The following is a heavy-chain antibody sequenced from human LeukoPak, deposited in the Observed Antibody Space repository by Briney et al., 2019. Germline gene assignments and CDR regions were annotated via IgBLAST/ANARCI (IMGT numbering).Heavy chain of an antibody. CDR3: AVLVGAIHDAFDI. CDR1: GGSISSSSYY. V-gene: IGHV4-39*01. D-gene: IGHD1-26*01. CDR2: IYYSGST. J-gene: IGHJ3*02. Sequence: SETLSLTCAVSGGSISSSSYYWGWIRQPPGKGLEWIGSIYYSGSTYYNPSLKSRVTISVDTSKNQFSLKLSSATAADTAVYYCAVLVGAIHDAFDIWGQGTMVTVSS.